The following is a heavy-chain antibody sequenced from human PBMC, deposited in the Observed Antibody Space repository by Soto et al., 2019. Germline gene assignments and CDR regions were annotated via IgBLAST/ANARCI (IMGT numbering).Heavy chain of an antibody. D-gene: IGHD3-3*01. J-gene: IGHJ6*02. V-gene: IGHV3-15*01. Sequence: EVQLADSGGGLVKPGGSLRLSCAASGFTFSDAWMSWVRQAPGTGLEWIGRIKRKTDGGTTDYAAPVKGRFTISRDDSTNTLYLLMNSLITAESAVYYCRTDCFFIYDFWASYYGMDVWGQGATVTVSS. CDR2: IKRKTDGGTT. CDR3: RTDCFFIYDFWASYYGMDV. CDR1: GFTFSDAW.